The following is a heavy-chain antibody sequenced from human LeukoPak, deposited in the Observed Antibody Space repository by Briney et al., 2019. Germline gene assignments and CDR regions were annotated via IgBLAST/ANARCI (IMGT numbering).Heavy chain of an antibody. Sequence: SQTLSLTCAVYGGSFSGYYWSWIRQPPGKGLEWIGEINHSGSTNYNPSLKSRVTISVDTSKNQFSLKLSSVTAADTAVYYCARGDYRYDYVWGSCHRTGWFDPWGQGTLVTVSS. V-gene: IGHV4-34*01. D-gene: IGHD3-16*01. CDR1: GGSFSGYY. J-gene: IGHJ5*02. CDR2: INHSGST. CDR3: ARGDYRYDYVWGSCHRTGWFDP.